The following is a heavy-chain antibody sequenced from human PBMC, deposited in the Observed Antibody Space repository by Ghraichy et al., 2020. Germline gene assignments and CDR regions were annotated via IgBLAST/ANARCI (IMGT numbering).Heavy chain of an antibody. CDR3: AKFYCSGGSCSNFDY. Sequence: GGSLRLSCAASGFTFSSYAMSWVRQAPGKGLEWVSAISGSGGSTYYADSVKGRFTISRDNSKNTLYLQMNSLRAEDTAVYYCAKFYCSGGSCSNFDYWGQGTLVTVSS. J-gene: IGHJ4*02. CDR2: ISGSGGST. V-gene: IGHV3-23*01. CDR1: GFTFSSYA. D-gene: IGHD2-15*01.